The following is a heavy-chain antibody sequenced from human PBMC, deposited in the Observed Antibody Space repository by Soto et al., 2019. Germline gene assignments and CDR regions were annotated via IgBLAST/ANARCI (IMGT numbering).Heavy chain of an antibody. V-gene: IGHV1-3*01. CDR3: ARGIATGQLDP. D-gene: IGHD2-15*01. CDR2: INPDNGNT. CDR1: GYTFTRYT. Sequence: ASVKVSCKASGYTFTRYTMNWVRQAPGQRLECMGWINPDNGNTRSSQKFQDRVIITRDTSASTAYMDLSSLRSEDTAVYYCARGIATGQLDPWGQGTLVTVPS. J-gene: IGHJ5*02.